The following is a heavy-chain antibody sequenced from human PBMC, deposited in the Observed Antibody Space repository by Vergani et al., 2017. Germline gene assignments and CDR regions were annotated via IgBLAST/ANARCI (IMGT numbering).Heavy chain of an antibody. D-gene: IGHD1-26*01. CDR2: IIPILGIA. CDR3: ARDTHSGSWRVWFDP. Sequence: VQLVESGGGLVKPGGSLRLSCAASGFTFSSYAISWVRQAPGQGLEWMGRIIPILGIANYAQQFQGRVTITADKSPSTAYMELSSLRSEDTAVYYCARDTHSGSWRVWFDPWGQGTLVTVSS. V-gene: IGHV1-69*09. J-gene: IGHJ5*02. CDR1: GFTFSSYA.